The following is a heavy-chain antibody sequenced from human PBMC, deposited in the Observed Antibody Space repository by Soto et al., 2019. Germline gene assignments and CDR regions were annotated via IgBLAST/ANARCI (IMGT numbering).Heavy chain of an antibody. D-gene: IGHD4-17*01. CDR3: AREDYGDHYGMDV. Sequence: ASVKVSCKASGYTFTGYYMHWVRQAPGQGLEWMGWINPNSGGTNYAQKFQGWVTMTRDTSISTAYMELSRLRSDDTAVYYCAREDYGDHYGMDVWGQGTTVTVSS. CDR2: INPNSGGT. CDR1: GYTFTGYY. V-gene: IGHV1-2*04. J-gene: IGHJ6*02.